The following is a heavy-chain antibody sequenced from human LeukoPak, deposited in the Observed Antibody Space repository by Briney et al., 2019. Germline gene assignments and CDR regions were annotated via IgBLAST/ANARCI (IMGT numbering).Heavy chain of an antibody. CDR3: ARLSKGRYFDYIFDH. D-gene: IGHD3-9*01. Sequence: SETQSLTCTVSGGSVSSYEYYWGWLRQPPGKGLEWIGNTYYSGSTYYNPSIKSRLTMSVDTSKNQFSLKMSSVTAADTAVYYCARLSKGRYFDYIFDHWGQGALVTVSS. V-gene: IGHV4-39*01. CDR1: GGSVSSYEYY. CDR2: TYYSGST. J-gene: IGHJ4*02.